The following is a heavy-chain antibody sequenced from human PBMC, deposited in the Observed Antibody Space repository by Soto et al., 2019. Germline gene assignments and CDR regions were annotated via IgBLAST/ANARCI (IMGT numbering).Heavy chain of an antibody. D-gene: IGHD3-3*01. V-gene: IGHV3-7*01. CDR2: IKQDGSEK. Sequence: GGSLKLCCAASGFTFRSYWLRWVRKAPGNGLEWVANIKQDGSEKYYVDSVKGRFTISRDNAKNSLYLQMNSLRAEDTAVYYCARLNRTPYYDFWSGYFSAEYFDYWGQGT. J-gene: IGHJ4*02. CDR3: ARLNRTPYYDFWSGYFSAEYFDY. CDR1: GFTFRSYW.